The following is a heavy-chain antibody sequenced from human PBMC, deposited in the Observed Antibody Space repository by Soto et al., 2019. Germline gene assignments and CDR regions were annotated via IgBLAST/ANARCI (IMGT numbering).Heavy chain of an antibody. V-gene: IGHV3-72*01. CDR1: GFSFSDYY. J-gene: IGHJ4*02. Sequence: EEQLVESGGGLVQPGGSLTLSCAASGFSFSDYYMEWVRQAPGKGLEWVARSRNKVKSYTTVYAASVKGRFTISRDLSKNSLYLEMNNLKTEDTAVYYCSKLEGGWGQGTLVTVSS. D-gene: IGHD3-3*01. CDR3: SKLEGG. CDR2: SRNKVKSYTT.